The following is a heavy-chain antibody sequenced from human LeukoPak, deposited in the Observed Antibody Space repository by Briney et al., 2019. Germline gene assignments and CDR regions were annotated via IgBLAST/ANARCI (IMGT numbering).Heavy chain of an antibody. Sequence: ASVKVSCKASGYTFTGYYMHWVRQAPGQGLEWMGWINPNSGGTNYAQKFQGRVTMTTDTSISTAYMDLSRLRSDDTAVYYCARDNCSGGSCYYYWGQGTLVTVSS. CDR3: ARDNCSGGSCYYY. CDR2: INPNSGGT. V-gene: IGHV1-2*02. J-gene: IGHJ4*02. D-gene: IGHD2-15*01. CDR1: GYTFTGYY.